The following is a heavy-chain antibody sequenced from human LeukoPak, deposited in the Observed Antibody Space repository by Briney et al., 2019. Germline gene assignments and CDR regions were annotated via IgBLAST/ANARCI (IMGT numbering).Heavy chain of an antibody. CDR2: FDPEDGET. V-gene: IGHV1-24*01. CDR1: GYTLTELS. J-gene: IGHJ3*02. CDR3: ATDLNSPMIVAPGGAFDI. D-gene: IGHD3-22*01. Sequence: ASVKVSCKVSGYTLTELSMHWVRQAPGKGLEWMGGFDPEDGETIYAQKFQGRVTMTEDTSTDTAYMELSGLRSEDTAVYYCATDLNSPMIVAPGGAFDIWGQGTMVTVSS.